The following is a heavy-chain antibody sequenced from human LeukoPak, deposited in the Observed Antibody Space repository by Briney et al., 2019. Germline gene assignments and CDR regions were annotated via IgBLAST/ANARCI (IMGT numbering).Heavy chain of an antibody. J-gene: IGHJ4*02. CDR2: ITPKSGDT. Sequence: ASVKVSCKASGYTFSDFYIHWGRQAPGQGLEYVGWITPKSGDTYSPQRFQGRVTMTRDASISTAYMELSSLRSDDTAVYFCARVRSAEERAWAYWGQGTLVTVSS. CDR1: GYTFSDFY. CDR3: ARVRSAEERAWAY. D-gene: IGHD1-1*01. V-gene: IGHV1-2*02.